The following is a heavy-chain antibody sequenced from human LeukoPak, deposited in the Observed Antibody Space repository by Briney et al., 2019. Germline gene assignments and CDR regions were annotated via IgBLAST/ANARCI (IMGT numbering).Heavy chain of an antibody. V-gene: IGHV3-74*01. D-gene: IGHD2-2*01. CDR3: AGTNTTCCNY. CDR2: ISGDGSTT. J-gene: IGHJ4*02. CDR1: GFSLSGNW. Sequence: GGSLRFSGAASGFSLSGNWMTWVGQAPGKGLVWVSRISGDGSTTNYADSVKGRFTISRDNAKNTLYLQMNSLRADDSAVYYCAGTNTTCCNYWGQGTLVTVSS.